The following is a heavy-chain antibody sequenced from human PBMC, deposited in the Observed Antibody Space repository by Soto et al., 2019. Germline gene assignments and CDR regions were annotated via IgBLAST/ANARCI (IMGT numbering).Heavy chain of an antibody. CDR3: ARDLAAGDL. CDR2: INPMSGAT. CDR1: GYTFINYY. Sequence: QAHLVQSGAEVREPGASGKVSCRTSGYTFINYYIHWVRQAPGHGLEWMAIINPMSGATNYAQKFQGRITLTMDTSTTTVYMEVSSLTSEDTAVYYCARDLAAGDLWGQGTLVTVSS. D-gene: IGHD2-21*01. V-gene: IGHV1-46*01. J-gene: IGHJ4*02.